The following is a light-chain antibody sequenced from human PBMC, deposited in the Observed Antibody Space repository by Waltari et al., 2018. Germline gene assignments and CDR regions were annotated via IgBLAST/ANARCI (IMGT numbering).Light chain of an antibody. CDR3: HQRSTWPWT. V-gene: IGKV3-11*01. J-gene: IGKJ1*01. CDR1: QSVSTF. Sequence: EIVLTQSQATLSLSPGARATLSCRASQSVSTFLAWYQQKPGQAPRLLIYDVSNRATGTPARFSGSGSGTDFTLTISTLEPEDFAVYYCHQRSTWPWTFGQGTKVEIK. CDR2: DVS.